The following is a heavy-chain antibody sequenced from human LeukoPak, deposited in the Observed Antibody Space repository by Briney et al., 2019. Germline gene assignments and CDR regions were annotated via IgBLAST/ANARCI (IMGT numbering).Heavy chain of an antibody. Sequence: GGSLRLSCAASGFTFSSYSMNWVRQAPGKGLEWVSYISSSSSTIYYADSVKGRFNISRDNAKNSLYLQMNSLRDEDTAVYYCARGYYYGSGSYFDYWGQGTLVTVSS. D-gene: IGHD3-10*01. J-gene: IGHJ4*02. CDR1: GFTFSSYS. CDR2: ISSSSSTI. CDR3: ARGYYYGSGSYFDY. V-gene: IGHV3-48*02.